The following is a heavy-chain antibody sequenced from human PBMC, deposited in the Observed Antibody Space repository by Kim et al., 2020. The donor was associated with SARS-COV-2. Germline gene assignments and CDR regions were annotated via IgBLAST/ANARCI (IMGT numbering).Heavy chain of an antibody. D-gene: IGHD6-19*01. V-gene: IGHV1-69*13. CDR1: GGTFSSYA. CDR2: IIPIFGTA. CDR3: AREASIAVAGTGWFDP. J-gene: IGHJ5*02. Sequence: SVKVSCKASGGTFSSYAISWVRQAPGQGLEWMGGIIPIFGTANYAQKFQGRVTITADESTSTAYMGLSSLRSEDTAVYYCAREASIAVAGTGWFDPWGQGTLVTVSS.